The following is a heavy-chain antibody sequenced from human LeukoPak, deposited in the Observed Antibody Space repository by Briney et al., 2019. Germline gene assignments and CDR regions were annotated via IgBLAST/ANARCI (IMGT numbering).Heavy chain of an antibody. J-gene: IGHJ4*02. D-gene: IGHD6-13*01. Sequence: SETLSLTGTVSGGSISSYFWSWIRQPAGKGLEWIGHIYNSGSTNYNPSLKGRVTMSVATSKNQFSLHLSSVTAADTAVYYCARSAFLVTAPGLYYFDYWGQGTLVTVSS. CDR2: IYNSGST. CDR3: ARSAFLVTAPGLYYFDY. V-gene: IGHV4-4*07. CDR1: GGSISSYF.